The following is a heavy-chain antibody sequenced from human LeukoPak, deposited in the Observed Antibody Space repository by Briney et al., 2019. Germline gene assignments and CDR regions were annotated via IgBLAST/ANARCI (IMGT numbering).Heavy chain of an antibody. CDR2: ISSSGSTI. CDR1: GFTFSDYY. CDR3: AKLSSPPDAFDI. Sequence: GGSLRLSCAASGFTFSDYYMSWIRQAPGKGLEWVSYISSSGSTIYYADSVKGRFTISRDNAKNSLYLQMNSLRAEDTAVYYCAKLSSPPDAFDIWGQGTMVTVSS. V-gene: IGHV3-11*01. D-gene: IGHD1-1*01. J-gene: IGHJ3*02.